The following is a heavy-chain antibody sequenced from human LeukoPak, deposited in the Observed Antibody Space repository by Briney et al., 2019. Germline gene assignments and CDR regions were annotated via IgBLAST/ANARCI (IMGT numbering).Heavy chain of an antibody. J-gene: IGHJ4*02. CDR1: GFTFSSYW. Sequence: GGSLRLSCAASGFTFSSYWMSWVRQAPGKGLEWVANIKQDGSEKYYVDSVKGRFTTSRDNAKNSLYLQMNSLRAKDTAVYYCAGERSYYDFWSGYYMVDYWGQGALVTVSS. CDR2: IKQDGSEK. V-gene: IGHV3-7*01. D-gene: IGHD3-3*01. CDR3: AGERSYYDFWSGYYMVDY.